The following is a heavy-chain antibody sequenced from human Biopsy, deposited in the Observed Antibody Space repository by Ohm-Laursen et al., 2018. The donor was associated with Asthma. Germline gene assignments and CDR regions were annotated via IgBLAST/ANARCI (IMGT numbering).Heavy chain of an antibody. CDR3: ARGGSRDLWGTYRYPWDY. Sequence: GSLRLSCAASGFSLSDYYMSWIRQAPGKGLERVSYISWSSSYTNYADSVKGRFTISRDNAKNSLFLQMNSLRAEDTAVYYCARGGSRDLWGTYRYPWDYWGQGTLVTVSS. CDR1: GFSLSDYY. CDR2: ISWSSSYT. J-gene: IGHJ4*02. D-gene: IGHD3-16*02. V-gene: IGHV3-11*06.